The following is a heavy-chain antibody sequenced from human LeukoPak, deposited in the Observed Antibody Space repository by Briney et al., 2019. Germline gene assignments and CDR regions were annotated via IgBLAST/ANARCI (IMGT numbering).Heavy chain of an antibody. CDR2: ISSSSSYI. V-gene: IGHV3-21*01. CDR3: ARSPTLYNWFDP. J-gene: IGHJ5*02. Sequence: GGSLRLSCAASGFTFSSYSMNWVRQAPGKGLECVSSISSSSSYIYYADSVKGRFTISRDNAKNSLYLQMNSLRAEDTAVYYCARSPTLYNWFDPWGQGTLVTVSS. CDR1: GFTFSSYS.